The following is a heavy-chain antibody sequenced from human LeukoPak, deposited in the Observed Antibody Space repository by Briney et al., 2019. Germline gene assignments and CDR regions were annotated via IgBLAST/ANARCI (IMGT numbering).Heavy chain of an antibody. V-gene: IGHV4-30-4*01. Sequence: SQTLSLTCTVSGGSISSGDYYWSWIRQPPGKGLEWIGYIYYSGSTYYNPSLKSRVTISVDTSKNQFSLKLSSVTAADTAVYYCARGGEDGGSPFDYWGQGTLVTVSS. D-gene: IGHD2-15*01. CDR2: IYYSGST. CDR1: GGSISSGDYY. CDR3: ARGGEDGGSPFDY. J-gene: IGHJ4*02.